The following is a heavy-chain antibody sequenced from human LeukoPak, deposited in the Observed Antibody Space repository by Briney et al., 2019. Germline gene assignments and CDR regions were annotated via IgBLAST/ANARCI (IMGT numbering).Heavy chain of an antibody. V-gene: IGHV4-30-2*02. J-gene: IGHJ4*02. Sequence: SETLSLTCAVSGASISSGDYSWSWIRQPPGKGLEWIGYIYRSGSTYYNPSLKSRVTMSVDTSKNQFSLKLSSVTAADTAVYYCAGGVRYYDFWSGTSFDYWGQGTLVTVSS. CDR3: AGGVRYYDFWSGTSFDY. D-gene: IGHD3-3*01. CDR2: IYRSGST. CDR1: GASISSGDYS.